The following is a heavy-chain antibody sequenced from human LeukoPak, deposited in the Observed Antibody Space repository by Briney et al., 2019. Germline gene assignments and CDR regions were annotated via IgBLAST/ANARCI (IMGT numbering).Heavy chain of an antibody. CDR2: INPNNGGT. CDR3: AREPHYYYGMDV. J-gene: IGHJ6*02. V-gene: IGHV1-2*02. CDR1: GYTFTGYY. Sequence: GALVKVSCKASGYTFTGYYMHWVRQAPGQGLEWMGWINPNNGGTNFAQKFQGRVTMTRDTSISTAYMDLSRLRSDDTAVYYCAREPHYYYGMDVWGQGTTVTVSS.